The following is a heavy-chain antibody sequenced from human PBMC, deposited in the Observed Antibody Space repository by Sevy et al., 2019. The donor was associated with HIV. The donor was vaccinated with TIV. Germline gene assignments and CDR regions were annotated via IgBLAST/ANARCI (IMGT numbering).Heavy chain of an antibody. Sequence: GGSLRLSCAASGFTFSSYAMSWVRQAPGKGLEWVSAISGSGGSTYDADSVKGRFTISRDNSKNTLYLQMNSLRAEDTAVYYCAKDRSLRFLEWLLYGWGQGTLVTVSS. CDR1: GFTFSSYA. D-gene: IGHD3-3*01. CDR2: ISGSGGST. CDR3: AKDRSLRFLEWLLYG. J-gene: IGHJ4*02. V-gene: IGHV3-23*01.